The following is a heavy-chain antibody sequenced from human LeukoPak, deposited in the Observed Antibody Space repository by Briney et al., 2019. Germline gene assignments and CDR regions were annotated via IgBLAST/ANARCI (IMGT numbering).Heavy chain of an antibody. CDR2: IDQDGSEK. D-gene: IGHD6-13*01. CDR1: GFSFSTYW. V-gene: IGHV3-7*03. CDR3: AKDKAPGSWHTPSDF. J-gene: IGHJ4*02. Sequence: GGSLSLSCAASGFSFSTYWMNWVRQAPGKGLEWVANIDQDGSEKHYVDSVRGRFSISRENARNSLYLQMNSLRADDTAKYYCAKDKAPGSWHTPSDFWGQGTLVTVSS.